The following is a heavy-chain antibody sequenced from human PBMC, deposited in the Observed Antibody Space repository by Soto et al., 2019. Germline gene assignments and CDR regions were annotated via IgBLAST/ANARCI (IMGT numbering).Heavy chain of an antibody. CDR3: ARDTDRXLWFGELMTYYYYGMDV. CDR2: INPSGGST. CDR1: GYTFTSYY. Sequence: ASVKVSCKASGYTFTSYYMHWVRQAPGQGLEWMGIINPSGGSTSYAQKFQGRVTMTRDTSTSTVYMELSSLRSEDTAVYYCARDTDRXLWFGELMTYYYYGMDVWGQGTTVTVSS. V-gene: IGHV1-46*01. J-gene: IGHJ6*02. D-gene: IGHD3-10*01.